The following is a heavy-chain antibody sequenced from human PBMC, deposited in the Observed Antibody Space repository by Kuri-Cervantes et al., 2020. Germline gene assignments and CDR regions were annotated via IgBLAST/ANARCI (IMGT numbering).Heavy chain of an antibody. Sequence: GESLKISCRSSGFTFSFYSMNWVRQAPGKGLEWVSSISRSSTYIYSTDSVKGRFTISRDNAKNSLFLQMNSLKTEDTAVYYCTTRLVPYCSRTSCSGYYYYYRDVWGKGTTVTVSS. CDR3: TTRLVPYCSRTSCSGYYYYYRDV. V-gene: IGHV3-21*03. CDR1: GFTFSFYS. J-gene: IGHJ6*03. D-gene: IGHD2-2*01. CDR2: ISRSSTYI.